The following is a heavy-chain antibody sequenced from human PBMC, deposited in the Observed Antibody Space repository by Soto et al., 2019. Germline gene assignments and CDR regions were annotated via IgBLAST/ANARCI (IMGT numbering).Heavy chain of an antibody. CDR3: ASVYKDYYGSGSYYTRFVSPDS. J-gene: IGHJ4*02. D-gene: IGHD3-10*01. V-gene: IGHV1-18*01. CDR1: GYTFTSYG. CDR2: ISAYNGNT. Sequence: QVQLVQSGAEVKKPGASVKVSCKASGYTFTSYGISWVRQAPGQGLEWMGWISAYNGNTNYAQKLQGRVTMTTDTTTSTTNMELRSLRSDDTAVYYCASVYKDYYGSGSYYTRFVSPDSWGQGTMVTVSS.